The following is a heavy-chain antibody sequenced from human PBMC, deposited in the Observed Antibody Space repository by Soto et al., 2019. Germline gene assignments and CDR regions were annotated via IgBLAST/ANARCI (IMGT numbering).Heavy chain of an antibody. Sequence: EVQLVESGGGLVQPGGSLRLSCAASGFTFSSYEMNWVRQAPGKGLEWVGRIKSKTDGGTTDLAAPVKGRFTLSRDDSKDTVYLQMNNLKSEDSAVYYCIYYYDSGTHFHVDYWGQGTLVTVSS. V-gene: IGHV3-15*01. D-gene: IGHD3-22*01. J-gene: IGHJ4*02. CDR2: IKSKTDGGTT. CDR1: GFTFSSYE. CDR3: IYYYDSGTHFHVDY.